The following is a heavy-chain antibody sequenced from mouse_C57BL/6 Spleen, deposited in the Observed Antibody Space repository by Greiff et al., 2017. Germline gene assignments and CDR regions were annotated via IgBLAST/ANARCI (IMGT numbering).Heavy chain of an antibody. CDR1: GYTFTDYY. CDR2: INPNNGGT. V-gene: IGHV1-26*01. D-gene: IGHD2-4*01. J-gene: IGHJ3*01. Sequence: EVQLQQSGPELVKPGASVKISCKASGYTFTDYYMNWVKQSPGKSLEWIGDINPNNGGTSYNQKFKGKATLTVDKSSSTAYMELRSLTSEDSAVYYCARGDYGLAYWGQGTLVTVSA. CDR3: ARGDYGLAY.